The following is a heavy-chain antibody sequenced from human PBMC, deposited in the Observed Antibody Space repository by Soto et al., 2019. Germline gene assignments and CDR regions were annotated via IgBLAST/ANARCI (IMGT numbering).Heavy chain of an antibody. CDR3: ATHREGATYYFDF. D-gene: IGHD1-26*01. CDR2: IVVGSGNT. J-gene: IGHJ4*02. V-gene: IGHV1-58*01. CDR1: TFTFTSAA. Sequence: QMQLVQSGPEVKKPGTSVKVSCKASTFTFTSAAVPWGRQARGQRLEWIGWIVVGSGNTKYAQNFQERATITRDKSSGTAYLELSILRSEDTAVYYCATHREGATYYFDFWGQGTLLTVSS.